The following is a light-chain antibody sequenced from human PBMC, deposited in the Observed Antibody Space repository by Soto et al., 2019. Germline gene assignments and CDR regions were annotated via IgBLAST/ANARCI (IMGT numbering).Light chain of an antibody. CDR1: SGHSSYA. Sequence: QSVLTQSPSASASLGASVKLTCTLSSGHSSYAIAWHQQQPEKGPRYLMKLDSDGSHTKGDALPDRFSCSSSGAERYLTISSLQSEDEADYYCQTWGTGIHVVFGGGTKLTVL. V-gene: IGLV4-69*01. J-gene: IGLJ2*01. CDR2: LDSDGSH. CDR3: QTWGTGIHVV.